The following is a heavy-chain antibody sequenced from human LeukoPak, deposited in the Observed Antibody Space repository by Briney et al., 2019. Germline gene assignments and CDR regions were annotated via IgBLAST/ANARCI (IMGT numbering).Heavy chain of an antibody. CDR3: AKDIALYSSSWSFDY. V-gene: IGHV3-9*01. Sequence: GGSLRLSCAASGFTFDDYAMHWVWQAPGKGLEWVSGISWNSGSIGYADSVKGRFTISRDNAKNSLYLQMNSLRAEDTALYYCAKDIALYSSSWSFDYWGQGTLVTVSS. CDR1: GFTFDDYA. CDR2: ISWNSGSI. J-gene: IGHJ4*02. D-gene: IGHD6-13*01.